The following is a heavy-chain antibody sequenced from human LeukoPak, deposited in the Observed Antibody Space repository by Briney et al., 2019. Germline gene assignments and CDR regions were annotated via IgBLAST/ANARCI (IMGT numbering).Heavy chain of an antibody. CDR2: RSYDGSNN. Sequence: GGSLRLSCAASGFTFSSYAMHWVRQAPGKGLEWVAVRSYDGSNNYYADSVKGRFTISRDNSKNTLYLQMNSLRAEDTAVYYCARSPRSMVRGVNNWFDPWGQGTLVTVSS. V-gene: IGHV3-30*04. J-gene: IGHJ5*02. CDR3: ARSPRSMVRGVNNWFDP. CDR1: GFTFSSYA. D-gene: IGHD3-10*01.